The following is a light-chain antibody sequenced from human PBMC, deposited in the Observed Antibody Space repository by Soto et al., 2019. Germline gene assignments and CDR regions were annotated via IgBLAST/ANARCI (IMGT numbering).Light chain of an antibody. CDR2: GAS. V-gene: IGKV3-15*01. CDR1: QSVSSN. CDR3: EQYHGWPQA. J-gene: IGKJ1*01. Sequence: EVVMTQAPATLSVSPGERATLACRASQSVSSNLACYQQKPGQAPRPRIYGASTRATVIPAGVSGGGSGTGFSLAISSLQSEDFSVYYCEQYHGWPQAFGQGTKVDIK.